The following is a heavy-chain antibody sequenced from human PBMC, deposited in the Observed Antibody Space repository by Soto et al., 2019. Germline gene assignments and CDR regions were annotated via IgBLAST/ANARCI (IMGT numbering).Heavy chain of an antibody. CDR2: ISTSNVNT. V-gene: IGHV1-18*04. Sequence: GASGPVSSEASCYTFTTSGISWVRQAPGHGLEWMICISTSNVNTNYAQKFQGRITMTTDTSTTTATMDLRSLTPDDTAVYSCVRHRFGHAVFHAWSHAPLATVPQ. J-gene: IGHJ4*03. D-gene: IGHD3-10*01. CDR1: CYTFTTSG. CDR3: VRHRFGHAVFHA.